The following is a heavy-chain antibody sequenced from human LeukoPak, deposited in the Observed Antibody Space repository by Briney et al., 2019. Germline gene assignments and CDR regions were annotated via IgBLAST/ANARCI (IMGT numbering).Heavy chain of an antibody. Sequence: QPGRSLRLSCTASGFTFDNYAMSWFRQAPGKGLEWVGFIRSKIYGGTTEYAAFVKGRFTISRDDSKSMAYLQMTSLKSEDTAVYYCVRYSGDADHWGQGTLVTVSS. CDR2: IRSKIYGGTT. V-gene: IGHV3-49*03. D-gene: IGHD5-12*01. CDR1: GFTFDNYA. J-gene: IGHJ5*02. CDR3: VRYSGDADH.